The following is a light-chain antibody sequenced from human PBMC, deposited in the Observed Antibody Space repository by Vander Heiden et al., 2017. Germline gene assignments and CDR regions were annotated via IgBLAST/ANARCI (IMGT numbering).Light chain of an antibody. Sequence: QSALTQPVSVSGSPGQSITISCTGTSSDVGAYNDVSWYQQHPGKAPKLMIFDGNKRPSRGSNRLPGLQAGKTGSPNISGLPAEDEADYFCNSYTSSTTLYVFGTGTKVTVL. J-gene: IGLJ1*01. CDR3: NSYTSSTTLYV. CDR2: DGN. V-gene: IGLV2-14*03. CDR1: SSDVGAYND.